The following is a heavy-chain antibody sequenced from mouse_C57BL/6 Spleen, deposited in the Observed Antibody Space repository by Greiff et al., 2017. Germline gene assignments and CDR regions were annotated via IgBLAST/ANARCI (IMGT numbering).Heavy chain of an antibody. CDR3: ARRGSSYSFDY. CDR2: IDPADSET. CDR1: GYTFTSYW. Sequence: VQLQQPGAELVRPGSSVKLSCKASGYTFTSYWMHWVKQRPIQGLEWIGNIDPADSETHYNQKFKDKATLTVDKSSSTAYMQLSSLTSEDSAVYYCARRGSSYSFDYWGQGTALTVSS. V-gene: IGHV1-52*01. D-gene: IGHD1-1*01. J-gene: IGHJ2*01.